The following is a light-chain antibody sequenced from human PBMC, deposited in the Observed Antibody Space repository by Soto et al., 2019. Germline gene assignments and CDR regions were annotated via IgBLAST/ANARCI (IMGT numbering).Light chain of an antibody. J-gene: IGKJ5*01. Sequence: EIVLTQSPATLSLSPGEIATLSCMASQSISSYLAWYQQKPGQAPRLLIYGASSRATGIPDRFSGSGSGTDFTLTISSLEPEDFAVYYCQQRSNWPRTFGQGTRLEIK. CDR2: GAS. CDR3: QQRSNWPRT. V-gene: IGKV3-11*01. CDR1: QSISSY.